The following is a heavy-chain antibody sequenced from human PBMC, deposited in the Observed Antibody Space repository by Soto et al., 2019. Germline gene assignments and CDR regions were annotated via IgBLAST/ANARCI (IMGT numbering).Heavy chain of an antibody. Sequence: QVQLQESGPGLVKPSGTLSLTCSVSGDSVSSDAYYWTWIRQPPGNTLEWVGFILSSGGPRTNPSLRSRLSRSVDTARNQFSMRLASVTAADTGVYFCAKGFSSGLYVDSWGRGTQVTVSS. J-gene: IGHJ5*02. D-gene: IGHD6-19*01. CDR2: ILSSGGP. V-gene: IGHV4-61*08. CDR3: AKGFSSGLYVDS. CDR1: GDSVSSDAYY.